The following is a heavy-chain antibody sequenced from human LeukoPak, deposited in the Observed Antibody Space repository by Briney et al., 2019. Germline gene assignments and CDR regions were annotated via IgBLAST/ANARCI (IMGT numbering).Heavy chain of an antibody. CDR1: GFTFSSYA. J-gene: IGHJ5*02. Sequence: QTGGSLRLSCAASGFTFSSYAMHWVRQAPGKGLEWVAVISYDGSNKYYADSVKGRFTISRDNSKNTLYLQMNSLRAEDTAVYYCARDKGRTSSGWYRRRENWFDPWGQGTLVTVSS. V-gene: IGHV3-30-3*01. CDR3: ARDKGRTSSGWYRRRENWFDP. D-gene: IGHD6-13*01. CDR2: ISYDGSNK.